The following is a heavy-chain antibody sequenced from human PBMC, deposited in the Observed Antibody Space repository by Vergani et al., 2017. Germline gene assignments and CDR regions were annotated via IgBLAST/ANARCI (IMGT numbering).Heavy chain of an antibody. CDR3: AREDEVATITGVDY. CDR2: ISSSSSTI. D-gene: IGHD5-12*01. V-gene: IGHV3-48*02. J-gene: IGHJ4*02. Sequence: EVQLLESGGGLVQPGGSLRLSCAASGFTFSSYAMSWVRQAPGTGLEWVSYISSSSSTIYYADSVKGRFTISRDNAKNSLYLQMNSLRDEDTAVYYCAREDEVATITGVDYWGQGTLVTVSS. CDR1: GFTFSSYA.